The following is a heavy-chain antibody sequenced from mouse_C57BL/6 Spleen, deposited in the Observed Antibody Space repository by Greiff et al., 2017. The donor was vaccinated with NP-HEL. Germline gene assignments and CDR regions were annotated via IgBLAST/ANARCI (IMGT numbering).Heavy chain of an antibody. V-gene: IGHV1-61*01. CDR2: IYPSDSET. CDR3: ARSGPVTRF. Sequence: QVQLQQPGAELVRPGSSVTLSCTASGYTFTSYWMDWVKQRPGHGLEWIGNIYPSDSETPYNQKFKDKATLTVDTSSSTAYMQLSSMTSEDAAVYYCARSGPVTRFWGQGTLVTVSA. CDR1: GYTFTSYW. D-gene: IGHD2-2*01. J-gene: IGHJ3*01.